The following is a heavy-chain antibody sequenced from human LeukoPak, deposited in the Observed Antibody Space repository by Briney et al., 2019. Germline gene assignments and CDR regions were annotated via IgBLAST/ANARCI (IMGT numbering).Heavy chain of an antibody. Sequence: SETLSLTCTVSGGSISSYYWSWIRQPAGKGLEWIGSIYHSGSTYYNPSLKSRVTISVDTSKNQFPLKLSSVTAADTAVYYCARGSSKWGGVAPHRYFDYWGQGTLVTVSS. D-gene: IGHD3-3*01. CDR2: IYHSGST. CDR3: ARGSSKWGGVAPHRYFDY. V-gene: IGHV4-4*07. CDR1: GGSISSYY. J-gene: IGHJ4*02.